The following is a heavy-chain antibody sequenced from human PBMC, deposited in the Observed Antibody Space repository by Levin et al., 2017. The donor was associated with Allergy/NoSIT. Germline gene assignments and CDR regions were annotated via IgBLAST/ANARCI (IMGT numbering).Heavy chain of an antibody. CDR1: GFTFNHYA. CDR3: AKSPVIVTSVSGYFDY. Sequence: PAASVKVSCAASGFTFNHYAMGWVRQAPGKGLEWLSGISSSGGSTIYADSVRGRFTISRDNSMNTLYLQIHSLTAGDTAVYYCAKSPVIVTSVSGYFDYWGQGVLVTVSS. D-gene: IGHD2-21*02. CDR2: ISSSGGST. V-gene: IGHV3-23*01. J-gene: IGHJ4*02.